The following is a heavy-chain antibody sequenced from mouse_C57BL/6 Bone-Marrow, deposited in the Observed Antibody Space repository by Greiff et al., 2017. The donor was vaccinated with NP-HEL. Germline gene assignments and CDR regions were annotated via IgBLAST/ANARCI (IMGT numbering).Heavy chain of an antibody. D-gene: IGHD2-4*01. CDR3: GGLRRGYAMDY. Sequence: VKLMESGAELAKPGASVKLSCKASGYTFTSYWMHWVKQRPGQGLEWIGYINPSSGYTKYNQKFKDKATLTADKSSSTAYMQLSSLTYEDSAVYYCGGLRRGYAMDYWGQGTSVTVSS. CDR1: GYTFTSYW. V-gene: IGHV1-7*01. CDR2: INPSSGYT. J-gene: IGHJ4*01.